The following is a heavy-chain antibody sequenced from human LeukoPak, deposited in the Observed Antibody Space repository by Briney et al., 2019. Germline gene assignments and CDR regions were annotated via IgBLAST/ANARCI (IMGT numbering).Heavy chain of an antibody. CDR3: ATIKRGNIFGYFDF. CDR2: LYDYGRT. J-gene: IGHJ4*02. CDR1: GGSISSHY. Sequence: SETLSLTCTVSGGSISSHYWSWIRQPPGRGLEWIGYLYDYGRTKHNPSLNSRLTLSADTSKNQFSLRLSSVTAADTAVYFCATIKRGNIFGYFDFWGQGILVAVSS. D-gene: IGHD5-18*01. V-gene: IGHV4-59*11.